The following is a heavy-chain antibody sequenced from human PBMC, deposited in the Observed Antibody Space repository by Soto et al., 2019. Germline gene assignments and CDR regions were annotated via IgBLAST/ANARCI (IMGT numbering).Heavy chain of an antibody. Sequence: TLSLTCTVSGASISSGAYFWSWIRQHPGKGLEWIGHIYFSGATDYNPSLKSRVTISLDTSKTQFSLNLSSVTAADTAVYYCARDYFRLGYFDYWGQGARVTVSS. CDR1: GASISSGAYF. CDR2: IYFSGAT. V-gene: IGHV4-31*03. D-gene: IGHD3-9*01. CDR3: ARDYFRLGYFDY. J-gene: IGHJ4*02.